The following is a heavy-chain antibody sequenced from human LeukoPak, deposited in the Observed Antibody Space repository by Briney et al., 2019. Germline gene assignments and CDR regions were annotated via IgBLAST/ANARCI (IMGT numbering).Heavy chain of an antibody. V-gene: IGHV3-74*01. CDR2: INSDGSST. Sequence: GGSLRLSCAASGFTFSSYWMHWVRQAPGKGLVWASRINSDGSSTIYADSVKGRFTISRDNAKNTLYLQMNSLRAEDTAVYYCGRWLPSGSYTGVDYWGQGTLVTVSS. CDR3: GRWLPSGSYTGVDY. D-gene: IGHD1-26*01. J-gene: IGHJ4*02. CDR1: GFTFSSYW.